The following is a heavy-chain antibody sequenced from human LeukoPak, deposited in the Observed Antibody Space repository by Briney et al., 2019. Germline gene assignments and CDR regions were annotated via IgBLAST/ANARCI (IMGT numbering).Heavy chain of an antibody. CDR3: ARVGDHFHWYLDL. CDR2: LYSGSST. Sequence: GGSLRLSCAASGFSVSTNYMNWVRQAPGEGVEGVSILYSGSSTYYADSVEGRFIVSRDSSKNTLSLQMNDLRAEDTAVYYCARVGDHFHWYLDLWGRGTLVTVSS. CDR1: GFSVSTNY. D-gene: IGHD3-3*02. J-gene: IGHJ2*01. V-gene: IGHV3-53*01.